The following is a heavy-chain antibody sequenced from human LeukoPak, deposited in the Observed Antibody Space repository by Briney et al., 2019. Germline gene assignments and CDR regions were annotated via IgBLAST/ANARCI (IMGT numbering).Heavy chain of an antibody. CDR2: IRYDGSNK. Sequence: PGGSLRLSCAASGFTFSSYGMHWVRQAPGKGLEWVAFIRYDGSNKYYADSVKGRFTISRDNSENTLYLQMNSLRAEDTAVYYCAKDRCYSCYYYYYYMDVWGKGTTVTVSS. V-gene: IGHV3-30*02. CDR1: GFTFSSYG. CDR3: AKDRCYSCYYYYYYMDV. D-gene: IGHD2-15*01. J-gene: IGHJ6*03.